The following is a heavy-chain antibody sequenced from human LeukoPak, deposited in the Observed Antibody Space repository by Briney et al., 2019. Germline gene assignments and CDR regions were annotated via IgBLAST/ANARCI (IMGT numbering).Heavy chain of an antibody. Sequence: ASVKVSCKTSGYIFTDSTMHWVRQAPGQGLVWMGWISAGHGSTKYLQKFQGRVTITRDTSATTVYMELSSLRSEVTAVYYCARLMVRGESFWGQGTLVTVSS. CDR1: GYIFTDST. D-gene: IGHD3-10*01. CDR2: ISAGHGST. CDR3: ARLMVRGESF. J-gene: IGHJ4*02. V-gene: IGHV1-3*01.